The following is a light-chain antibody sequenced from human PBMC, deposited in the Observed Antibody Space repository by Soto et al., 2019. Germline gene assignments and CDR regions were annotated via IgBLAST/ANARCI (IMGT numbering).Light chain of an antibody. CDR1: NSNIGAGYD. CDR2: GDS. V-gene: IGLV1-40*01. CDR3: QSYDSSLSGVI. Sequence: QSVLTQPPSVSGAPGQRVTISCTGSNSNIGAGYDVYWYQQLPGTAPKLLIFGDSNRPSGVPERFSGSKSGTSASLPITGLQAEDEADYYCQSYDSSLSGVIFGGGTKVTVL. J-gene: IGLJ2*01.